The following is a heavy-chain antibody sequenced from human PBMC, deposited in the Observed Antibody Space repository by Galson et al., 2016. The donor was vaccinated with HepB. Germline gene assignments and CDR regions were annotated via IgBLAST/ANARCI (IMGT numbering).Heavy chain of an antibody. D-gene: IGHD3-10*01. Sequence: SETLSLTCTVSGVSITNHNWWSWVRQAPGKGLEWLGEVFHSGSTNYNPSLKSRVTISVDTSNNQFSLRLISVTATDTAVYYCARTEFGVVTSRLGGAWGQGILVTVSS. CDR3: ARTEFGVVTSRLGGA. CDR2: VFHSGST. J-gene: IGHJ5*02. CDR1: GVSITNHNW. V-gene: IGHV4-4*02.